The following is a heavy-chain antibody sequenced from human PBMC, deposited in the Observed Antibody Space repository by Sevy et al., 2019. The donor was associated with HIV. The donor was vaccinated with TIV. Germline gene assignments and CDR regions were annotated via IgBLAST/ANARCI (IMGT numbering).Heavy chain of an antibody. V-gene: IGHV3-30*04. Sequence: GGSLRLSCAASGFTFRSYAIHGVRRAPGKGLEGVPVISYDGRNKNYADSVKGRFTISRDNSKNTLYLQMNSLRAEDTAVYYCARDGTRGSSWYLGRYYWGQGTLVTVSS. CDR1: GFTFRSYA. CDR3: ARDGTRGSSWYLGRYY. CDR2: ISYDGRNK. D-gene: IGHD6-13*01. J-gene: IGHJ4*02.